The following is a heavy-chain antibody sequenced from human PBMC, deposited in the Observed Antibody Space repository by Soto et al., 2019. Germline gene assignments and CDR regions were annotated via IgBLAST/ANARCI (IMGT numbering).Heavy chain of an antibody. J-gene: IGHJ4*02. V-gene: IGHV4-61*01. CDR2: IYSTGST. CDR1: GGSVSSGSYY. Sequence: SETLSLTCSVSGGSVSSGSYYWSWIRQPPGKGLEWIGYIYSTGSTSYNPSLKSRVTISVDTSKNQFSLRLSSVTAADTAVYYCARDGDGYNYWGQGTLVTVSS. D-gene: IGHD5-12*01. CDR3: ARDGDGYNY.